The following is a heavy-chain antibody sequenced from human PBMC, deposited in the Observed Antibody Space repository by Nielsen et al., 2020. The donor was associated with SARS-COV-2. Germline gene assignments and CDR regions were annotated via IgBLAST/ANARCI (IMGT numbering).Heavy chain of an antibody. CDR1: GFTFSSYG. CDR3: AKDLADSWSDDYSAYYNMDV. J-gene: IGHJ6*03. Sequence: GESLKISCAASGFTFSSYGMHWVRQAPGKGLEGVAVIWYDGSNKYYADSVKGRFTISRDNSKNTLYLQMNSLRAEDTAVYYCAKDLADSWSDDYSAYYNMDVWGKGTTVTVSS. CDR2: IWYDGSNK. D-gene: IGHD3-3*01. V-gene: IGHV3-33*06.